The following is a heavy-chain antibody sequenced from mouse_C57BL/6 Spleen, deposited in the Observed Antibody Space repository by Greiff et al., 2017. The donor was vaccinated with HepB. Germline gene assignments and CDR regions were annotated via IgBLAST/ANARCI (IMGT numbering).Heavy chain of an antibody. D-gene: IGHD3-2*02. V-gene: IGHV1-72*01. CDR3: AGAAQATLAWFAY. Sequence: VQLQQSGAELVKPGASVKLSCKASGYTFTSYWMHWVKQRPGRGLEWIGRIDPNSGGTKYNEKFKSKATLTVDKPSSTAYMQLSSLTSEDSAVYYCAGAAQATLAWFAYWGQGTLVTVSA. CDR2: IDPNSGGT. CDR1: GYTFTSYW. J-gene: IGHJ3*01.